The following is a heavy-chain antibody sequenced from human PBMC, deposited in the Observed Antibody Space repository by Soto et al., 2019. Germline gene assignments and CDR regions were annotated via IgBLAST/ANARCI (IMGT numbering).Heavy chain of an antibody. CDR1: GGPFNNHA. CDR3: ARDYGESDAFAV. J-gene: IGHJ3*01. Sequence: QVQLVQSGAEVKKPGSSVKVSCKTSGGPFNNHAINWVRQAPGQGLEWVGLVIPTLATADYAQKFQGRVTMTADEVTNTAYMELSSLRSDGTVVFYCARDYGESDAFAVWGQGTLVTASS. D-gene: IGHD4-17*01. CDR2: VIPTLATA. V-gene: IGHV1-69*19.